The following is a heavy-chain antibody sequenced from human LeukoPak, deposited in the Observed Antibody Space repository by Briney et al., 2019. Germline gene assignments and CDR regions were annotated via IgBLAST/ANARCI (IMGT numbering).Heavy chain of an antibody. CDR2: INPNSGGT. CDR1: GYTFTGYY. Sequence: ASVKVSCKASGYTFTGYYMHWVRQAPGQGLEWMGWINPNSGGTNYAQKFQGRLTISRDTSISTAYMELSSLRSDDTAVYYCARHYESGYSDYDALLWGRGTLVTVSS. D-gene: IGHD5-12*01. J-gene: IGHJ2*01. CDR3: ARHYESGYSDYDALL. V-gene: IGHV1-2*02.